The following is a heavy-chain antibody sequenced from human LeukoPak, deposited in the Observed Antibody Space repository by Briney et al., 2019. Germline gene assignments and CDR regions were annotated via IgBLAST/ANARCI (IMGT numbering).Heavy chain of an antibody. CDR2: ISGGGITT. Sequence: GGSLRLSCAASGFTFSNYAMSWVRQAPGKGLEWVSTISGGGITTYYADSAKGRFTISRDNSKNTMFLQMNSLRADDTAVYYCPRQSYASGRHPFDYWGQGILVNVSS. CDR1: GFTFSNYA. CDR3: PRQSYASGRHPFDY. V-gene: IGHV3-23*01. D-gene: IGHD6-19*01. J-gene: IGHJ4*02.